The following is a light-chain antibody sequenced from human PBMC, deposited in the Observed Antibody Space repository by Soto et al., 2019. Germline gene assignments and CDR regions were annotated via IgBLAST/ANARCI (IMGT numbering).Light chain of an antibody. Sequence: IQVTQSPSILSASVGDRVTITCRTSQGVMNSFAWYQQKSGKAPRLLIYSISSLKSGVPSRFSGSGSGAGFTSTFSALQPEDFATYFCQQLYTYPHTFGLGTQLQI. CDR2: SIS. J-gene: IGKJ2*01. CDR1: QGVMNS. CDR3: QQLYTYPHT. V-gene: IGKV1-9*01.